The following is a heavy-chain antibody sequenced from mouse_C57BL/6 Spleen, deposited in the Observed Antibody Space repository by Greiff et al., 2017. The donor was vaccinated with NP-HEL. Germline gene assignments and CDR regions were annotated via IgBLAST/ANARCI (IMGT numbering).Heavy chain of an antibody. V-gene: IGHV1-61*01. Sequence: QVQLQQSGAELVRPGSSVKLSCKASGYTFTSYWMDWVKQRPGQGLEWIGNIYPSDSETHYNQKFKDKATLTVDRSSNTAYMQLSSLTSEDSAVYYCARRLGRYYFDYWGQGTTLTVSS. J-gene: IGHJ2*01. CDR2: IYPSDSET. CDR3: ARRLGRYYFDY. D-gene: IGHD4-1*01. CDR1: GYTFTSYW.